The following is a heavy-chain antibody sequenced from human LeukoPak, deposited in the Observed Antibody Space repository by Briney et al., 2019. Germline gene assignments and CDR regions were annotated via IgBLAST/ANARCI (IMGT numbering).Heavy chain of an antibody. D-gene: IGHD5-12*01. CDR1: EFSVGSNY. Sequence: GGSLRLSCAASEFSVGSNYMSWVRQAPGKGLEWVSVIYSGGSTYYADSVKGRFTISRDNSKNTLYLQMNSLRAEDTAVYYCARASSKVATILGDYWGQGTLVTVSS. CDR3: ARASSKVATILGDY. V-gene: IGHV3-66*01. J-gene: IGHJ4*02. CDR2: IYSGGST.